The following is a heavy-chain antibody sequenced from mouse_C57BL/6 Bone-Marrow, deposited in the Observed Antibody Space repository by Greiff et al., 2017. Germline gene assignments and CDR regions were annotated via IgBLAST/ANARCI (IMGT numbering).Heavy chain of an antibody. CDR3: THLVGWYFDV. J-gene: IGHJ1*03. CDR2: IVPANGDT. V-gene: IGHV14-4*01. Sequence: VQLQQSGAELVRPGASVQLSCTASGFHIKDDYMHWLKQRPEQGLEWIGWIVPANGDTAYASKFQGKATITADTSSNTSYLQLSSMTSEDTAVYYCTHLVGWYFDVWGTGTTVTVS. CDR1: GFHIKDDY.